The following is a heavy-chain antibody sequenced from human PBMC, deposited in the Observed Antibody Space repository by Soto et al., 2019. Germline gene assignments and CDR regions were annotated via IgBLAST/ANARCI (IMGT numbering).Heavy chain of an antibody. CDR3: ARGGYSDYGGFGNFFDS. D-gene: IGHD5-12*01. CDR1: GGSIRSYY. Sequence: PSETLSLTCTVSGGSIRSYYWSWIRQPPGKGLEWLGYIYYTGSTNYNPSLKSRLTIAVDTSRNQFSLRLSSVTAADTAVYYCARGGYSDYGGFGNFFDSWGQGTPVTVSS. CDR2: IYYTGST. J-gene: IGHJ4*02. V-gene: IGHV4-59*01.